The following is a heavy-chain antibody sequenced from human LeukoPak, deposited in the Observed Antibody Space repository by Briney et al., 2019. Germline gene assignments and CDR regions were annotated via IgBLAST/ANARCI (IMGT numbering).Heavy chain of an antibody. CDR2: IYYSGST. Sequence: SETLSLTCTASGGSISSYYWSWIRQPPGKGLEWIGYIYYSGSTNYNPSLKSRVTISVDTSKNQFSLKLSSVTAADTAVYYCARDGPDGVDYWGQGTLVTVSS. CDR1: GGSISSYY. D-gene: IGHD1-14*01. V-gene: IGHV4-59*01. CDR3: ARDGPDGVDY. J-gene: IGHJ4*02.